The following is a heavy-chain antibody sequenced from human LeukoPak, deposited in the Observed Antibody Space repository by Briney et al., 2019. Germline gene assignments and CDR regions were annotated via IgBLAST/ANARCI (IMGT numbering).Heavy chain of an antibody. D-gene: IGHD3-22*01. J-gene: IGHJ3*02. V-gene: IGHV3-11*06. CDR1: GFTFSDYY. CDR2: ISSSSSYT. Sequence: GGSLRLSCAASGFTFSDYYMSWIRQAPGKGLEWVSYISSSSSYTNYADSVKGRFTISRDNAKNSLYLQMNSLRAEDTAVYYCARDYDSNGYYERPRYDAFDIWGQGTMVTVSS. CDR3: ARDYDSNGYYERPRYDAFDI.